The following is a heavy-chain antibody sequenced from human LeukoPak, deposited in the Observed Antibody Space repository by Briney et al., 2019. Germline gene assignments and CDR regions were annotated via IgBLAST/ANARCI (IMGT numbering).Heavy chain of an antibody. CDR3: ARVMMDSAIYSYYYYGMDV. D-gene: IGHD2-2*03. J-gene: IGHJ6*02. CDR2: ISVYNGNT. Sequence: GASVKVSCKASAYTFIDYGFSWVRQAPGQGLEWLGWISVYNGNTRYAQKFQDRVTMTTDTSTNTAYMELSSLRSDDTAVYYCARVMMDSAIYSYYYYGMDVWGQGTTVTVSS. V-gene: IGHV1-18*01. CDR1: AYTFIDYG.